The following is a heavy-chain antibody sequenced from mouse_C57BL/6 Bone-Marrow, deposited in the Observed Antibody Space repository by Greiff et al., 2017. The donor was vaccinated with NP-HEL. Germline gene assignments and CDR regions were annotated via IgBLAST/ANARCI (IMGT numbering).Heavy chain of an antibody. Sequence: QVQLQQSGPELVKPGASVKISCKASGYAFSSSWMNWVKQGPGKGLEWIGRIYPGDGDTNYNGKFKGKATLTADKSSSTAYMQLSSVTSEDSAVYFCARSGWAWFAYWGEGTLVTVSA. CDR2: IYPGDGDT. CDR1: GYAFSSSW. CDR3: ARSGWAWFAY. J-gene: IGHJ3*01. V-gene: IGHV1-82*01. D-gene: IGHD3-3*01.